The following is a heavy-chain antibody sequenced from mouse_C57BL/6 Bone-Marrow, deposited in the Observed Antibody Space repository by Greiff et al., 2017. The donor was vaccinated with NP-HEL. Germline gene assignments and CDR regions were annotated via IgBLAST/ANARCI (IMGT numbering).Heavy chain of an antibody. CDR1: GFNIKDDY. V-gene: IGHV14-4*01. J-gene: IGHJ2*01. Sequence: EVQLQQSGAELVRPGASVKLSCTASGFNIKDDYMHWVKQRPEQGLEWIGWIDPENGDTEYASKFQGKATITADTSSNTAYLQLSSLTSEDTAVYYCTTDLGDYWGQGTTLTVSS. CDR2: IDPENGDT. D-gene: IGHD3-3*01. CDR3: TTDLGDY.